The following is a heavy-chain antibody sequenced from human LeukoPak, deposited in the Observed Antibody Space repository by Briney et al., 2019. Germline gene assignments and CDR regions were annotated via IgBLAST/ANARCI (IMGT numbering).Heavy chain of an antibody. CDR3: ARVMGRLVRTWYFDL. CDR2: IYDGGFT. V-gene: IGHV3-66*01. Sequence: GGSLRLSCAASGFTVSSNYMAWVRRAPGKGLEWVSVIYDGGFTDYTDSVKGRFTISRDNSKNTLYLQMNSLRADDTAVYYCARVMGRLVRTWYFDLWGRGTLVTVSS. D-gene: IGHD3-9*01. J-gene: IGHJ2*01. CDR1: GFTVSSNY.